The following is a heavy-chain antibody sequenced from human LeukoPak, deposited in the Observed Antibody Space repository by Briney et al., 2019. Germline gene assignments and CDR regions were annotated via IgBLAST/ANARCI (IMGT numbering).Heavy chain of an antibody. J-gene: IGHJ3*02. V-gene: IGHV4-34*01. CDR2: INHSGST. Sequence: TSETLSLTCAVYGGSFSGYYWSWIRQPPGKGLEWIGEINHSGSTNYNPSLKSRVTISVDTSKNQFSLRLSSVTAADTAVYYCARGRWLLNAFDIWGQGTMVTVSS. D-gene: IGHD2-21*02. CDR3: ARGRWLLNAFDI. CDR1: GGSFSGYY.